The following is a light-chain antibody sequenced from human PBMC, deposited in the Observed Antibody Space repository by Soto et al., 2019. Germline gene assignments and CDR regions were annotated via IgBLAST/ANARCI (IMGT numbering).Light chain of an antibody. CDR1: QSFNSIY. J-gene: IGKJ1*01. CDR2: GAS. CDR3: QQYGSSPRT. Sequence: IVMTQSPATLSVSPGERATLSCRASQSFNSIYLAWYQQKPGQAPRLLIYGASSRATGIPDRFSGSGSGTDFTLTVTTLEPEDFAVYYCQQYGSSPRTFGLGTKVDIK. V-gene: IGKV3-20*01.